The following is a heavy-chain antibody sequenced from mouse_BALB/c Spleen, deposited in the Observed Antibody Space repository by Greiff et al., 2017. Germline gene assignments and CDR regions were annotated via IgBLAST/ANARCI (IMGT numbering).Heavy chain of an antibody. CDR3: ARDEYGNLFAY. CDR2: ISSGGSYT. Sequence: EVKLMESGGGLVKPGGSLKLSCAASGFTLRSYAMSWVRQSPEKRLEWVAEISSGGSYTYYPDTVTGRFTISRDNAKNTLYLEMSSLRSEDTAMYYCARDEYGNLFAYWGQGTLVTVSA. D-gene: IGHD2-10*02. CDR1: GFTLRSYA. V-gene: IGHV5-9-4*01. J-gene: IGHJ3*01.